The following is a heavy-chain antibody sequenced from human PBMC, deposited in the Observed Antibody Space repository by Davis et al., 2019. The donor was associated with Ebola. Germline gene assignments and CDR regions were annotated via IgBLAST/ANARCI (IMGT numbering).Heavy chain of an antibody. CDR3: ARDVVVVAATDWFDP. Sequence: ASVKVSCKASGYTFTSYAMHWVRQAPGQRLEWMGWINAGNGNTKYSQKFQGRVTMTTDTSTSTAYMELRSLRSDDTAVYYCARDVVVVAATDWFDPWGQGTLVTVSS. CDR1: GYTFTSYA. V-gene: IGHV1-3*01. CDR2: INAGNGNT. J-gene: IGHJ5*02. D-gene: IGHD2-15*01.